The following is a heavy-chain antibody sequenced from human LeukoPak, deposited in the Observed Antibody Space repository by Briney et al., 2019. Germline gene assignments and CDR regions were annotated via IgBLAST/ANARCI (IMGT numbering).Heavy chain of an antibody. V-gene: IGHV4-39*07. Sequence: SETLSLTCTVSGGSISSSSYYWGWIRQPPGKGLEWIGSIYYSGSTYYNPSLKSRVTISVDTSKNQFSLKLSSVTAADTAVYYCAREHVSLYYDYVWGSYSPDYWGQGTLVTVSS. J-gene: IGHJ4*02. CDR1: GGSISSSSYY. CDR2: IYYSGST. CDR3: AREHVSLYYDYVWGSYSPDY. D-gene: IGHD3-16*01.